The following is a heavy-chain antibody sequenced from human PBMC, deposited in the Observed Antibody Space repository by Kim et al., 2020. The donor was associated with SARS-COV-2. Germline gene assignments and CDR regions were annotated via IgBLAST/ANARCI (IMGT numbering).Heavy chain of an antibody. V-gene: IGHV3-9*01. CDR3: AKDMQPWVRGVNYFDY. CDR2: ISWNSGSI. CDR1: GFTFDDYA. J-gene: IGHJ4*02. Sequence: GGSLRLSCAASGFTFDDYAMHWVRQAPGKGLEWVSGISWNSGSIGYADSVKGRFTISRDNAKNSLYLQMNSLRAEDTALYYCAKDMQPWVRGVNYFDYWGQGTLVTVSS. D-gene: IGHD3-10*01.